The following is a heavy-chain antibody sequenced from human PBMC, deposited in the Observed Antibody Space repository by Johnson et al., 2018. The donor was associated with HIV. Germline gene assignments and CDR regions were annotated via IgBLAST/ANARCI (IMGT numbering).Heavy chain of an antibody. CDR3: AREKIRAFDI. CDR2: IRYDGSNK. V-gene: IGHV3-33*01. Sequence: QVQLVESGGGVVQPGRSLRLSCAASGFTFSNYAMHWVRQAPGKGLEWVAVIRYDGSNKYYADSVKGRFTISRDNSKNTLYLQMNSLRAEDTALYYCAREKIRAFDIWGQGTMVTVSS. CDR1: GFTFSNYA. J-gene: IGHJ3*02.